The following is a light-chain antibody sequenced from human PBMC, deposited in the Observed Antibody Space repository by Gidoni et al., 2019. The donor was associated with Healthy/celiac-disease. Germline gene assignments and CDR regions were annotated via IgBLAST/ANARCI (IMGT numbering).Light chain of an antibody. CDR1: QSVSSSY. Sequence: IVLTPSPGTLSFSPGESATLSCRASQSVSSSYLAWYQQKPGQAPRLLIYGASSRATGIPDRFSGSGAGTDFTLTISRLEPEDFAVYYCQQYGSSPGYTFGQGTKLEIK. CDR2: GAS. CDR3: QQYGSSPGYT. V-gene: IGKV3-20*01. J-gene: IGKJ2*01.